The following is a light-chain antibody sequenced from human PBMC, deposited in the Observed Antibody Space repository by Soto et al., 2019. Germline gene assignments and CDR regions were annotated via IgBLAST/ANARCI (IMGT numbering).Light chain of an antibody. V-gene: IGKV3-15*01. J-gene: IGKJ2*01. CDR1: QSVSSN. CDR3: QHYSGWPPV. CDR2: QTS. Sequence: EIVMTQSPVTLSVSPVEIATLSCRASQSVSSNVAWYQQKPGQAPRLLIYQTSARATGIPGRFSGSGSGTDFTLTISNLQSEDFALYYCQHYSGWPPVFGQGTKVDIK.